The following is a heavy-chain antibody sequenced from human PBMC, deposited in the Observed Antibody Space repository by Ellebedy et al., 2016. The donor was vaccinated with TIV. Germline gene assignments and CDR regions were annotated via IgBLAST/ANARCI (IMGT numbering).Heavy chain of an antibody. Sequence: PGGSLRLSCGTSGFTFKNYAMYWVRQAPGKGLEWVALISYNGGNKEYIDSVKGRFTISRDNSKNTLHLQMDSLRTEDTAMYYCVKVCGGDCNPRAEYFQQWGRGTLVTVSS. CDR3: VKVCGGDCNPRAEYFQQ. D-gene: IGHD2-21*02. J-gene: IGHJ1*01. CDR1: GFTFKNYA. V-gene: IGHV3-30*18. CDR2: ISYNGGNK.